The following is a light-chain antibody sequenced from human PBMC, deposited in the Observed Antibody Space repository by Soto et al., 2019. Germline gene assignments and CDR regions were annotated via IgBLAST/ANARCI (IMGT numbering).Light chain of an antibody. CDR2: GAS. CDR3: QQYGSSSWT. Sequence: EIVLTQSQATLSASPGESAPLSCRASQSVGSSFLAWFQQKPGQAPRLLIYGASSRATGVPDRSSGSGSGTDFTLSISRLEPEDFAVYYCQQYGSSSWTFGQGTKVDIK. CDR1: QSVGSSF. J-gene: IGKJ1*01. V-gene: IGKV3-20*01.